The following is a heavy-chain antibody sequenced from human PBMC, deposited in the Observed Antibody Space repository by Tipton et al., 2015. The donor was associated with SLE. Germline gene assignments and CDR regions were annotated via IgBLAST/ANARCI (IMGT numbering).Heavy chain of an antibody. CDR3: ARRLSYIWGSYRWGD. V-gene: IGHV4-4*07. CDR2: IYTSGST. Sequence: TLSLTCTVSGGSISSYYWSWIRQPAGKGLEWIGRIYTSGSTNYNPSLKSRVTISVDTSKNQFSLKLSSVTAADTAVYYCARRLSYIWGSYRWGDWGQGTLVTVSS. CDR1: GGSISSYY. J-gene: IGHJ4*02. D-gene: IGHD3-16*02.